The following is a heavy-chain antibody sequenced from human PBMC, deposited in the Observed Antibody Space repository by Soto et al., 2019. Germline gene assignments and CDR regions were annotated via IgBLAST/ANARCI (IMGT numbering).Heavy chain of an antibody. CDR3: ARDLAVGLVDY. CDR2: ISAYNGNT. V-gene: IGHV1-18*01. Sequence: QVQLVQSGAEVKKPGASVKVSCKASGYTFTSYGISWVRQAPGQGVEWMGWISAYNGNTKYAPKLQGRVTTTTDTSTSTAYMEVRSMRSDDTAVYYCARDLAVGLVDYWGQGTLVTVSS. CDR1: GYTFTSYG. J-gene: IGHJ4*02. D-gene: IGHD6-19*01.